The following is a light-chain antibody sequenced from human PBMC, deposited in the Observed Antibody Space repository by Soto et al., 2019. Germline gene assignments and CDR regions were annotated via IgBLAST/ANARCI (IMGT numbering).Light chain of an antibody. CDR2: DTN. J-gene: IGLJ3*02. CDR3: LLSYSGARV. Sequence: QAVVTQEPSLTVSPGGTVTLTCGSSTGAVASGHYPYWFQQKPGQAPRTLIYDTNKKHSWTPARFSGSLLGGEAALTLSGAQPEDEADYFCLLSYSGARVFGGGTKLTVL. CDR1: TGAVASGHY. V-gene: IGLV7-46*01.